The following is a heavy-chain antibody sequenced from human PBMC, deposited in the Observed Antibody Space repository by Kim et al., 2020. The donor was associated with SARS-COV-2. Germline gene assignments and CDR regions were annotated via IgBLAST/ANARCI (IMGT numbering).Heavy chain of an antibody. V-gene: IGHV3-23*01. CDR3: EASDY. CDR1: GFTFGRYA. Sequence: GGSLRLSCEPSGFTFGRYAMSWARQAPGKGLEWVSTISDGGVRTHYADSVKGRFTISRDNSKSTLFLHMNSLRAEDTAVYYCEASDYWGQGSLVTVSS. CDR2: ISDGGVRT. J-gene: IGHJ4*02.